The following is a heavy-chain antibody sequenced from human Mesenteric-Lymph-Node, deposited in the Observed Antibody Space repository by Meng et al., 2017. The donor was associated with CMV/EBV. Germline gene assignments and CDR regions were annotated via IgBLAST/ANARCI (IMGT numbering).Heavy chain of an antibody. CDR1: GGSFSDYY. CDR2: INHSGST. J-gene: IGHJ6*02. V-gene: IGHV4-34*01. D-gene: IGHD4-11*01. CDR3: ATGRYRNYRTYYHYYGMDV. Sequence: SETLSLTCAVYGGSFSDYYWTWVRQPPGKGLEWIGEINHSGSTNYNPSLKSRVTTSVDTSKNQFSLRLSSVTAADTAVYYCATGRYRNYRTYYHYYGMDVWGQGTAVTVSS.